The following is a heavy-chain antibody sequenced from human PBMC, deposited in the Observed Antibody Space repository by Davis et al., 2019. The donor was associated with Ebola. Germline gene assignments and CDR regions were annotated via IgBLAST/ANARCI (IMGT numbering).Heavy chain of an antibody. CDR2: IYYSGST. CDR1: GGSISSSSYY. J-gene: IGHJ6*02. Sequence: PGGSLRLSCTVSGGSISSSSYYWGWIRQPPGKGLEWIGSIYYSGSTYYNPSLKSRVTISVDTSKNQFSLKLSSVTAADTAVYYCARVAVYCGDPRCIIYYHYGMDVWAQGTTVTVSS. CDR3: ARVAVYCGDPRCIIYYHYGMDV. D-gene: IGHD2-21*01. V-gene: IGHV4-39*07.